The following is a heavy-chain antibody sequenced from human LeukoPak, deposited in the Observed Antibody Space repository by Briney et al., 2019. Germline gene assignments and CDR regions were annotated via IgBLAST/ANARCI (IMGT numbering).Heavy chain of an antibody. V-gene: IGHV3-74*01. CDR2: INSDGSST. CDR1: GFTFSSYW. Sequence: GGSLRLSCAASGFTFSSYWMHWVRHAPGKGLVWVSRINSDGSSTISADFVEGRFTISRDNAKNSLYLQMNSLRAEDMALYYCAKARGGSSSTFFDYWGQGTLVTVSS. D-gene: IGHD6-19*01. CDR3: AKARGGSSSTFFDY. J-gene: IGHJ4*02.